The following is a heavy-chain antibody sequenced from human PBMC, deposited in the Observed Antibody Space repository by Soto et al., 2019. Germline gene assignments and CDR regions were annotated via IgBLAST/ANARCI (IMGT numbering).Heavy chain of an antibody. J-gene: IGHJ4*02. CDR1: GGSISSYY. CDR3: ARARVGASSFDY. D-gene: IGHD1-26*01. V-gene: IGHV4-59*08. CDR2: IYYSGST. Sequence: SETLSLTCTVSGGSISSYYWGWIRQPPGKGLEWIGYIYYSGSTNYNPSLKSRVTISVDTSKNQFSLKLSSVTAADTAVYYCARARVGASSFDYWGQGTLVTVSS.